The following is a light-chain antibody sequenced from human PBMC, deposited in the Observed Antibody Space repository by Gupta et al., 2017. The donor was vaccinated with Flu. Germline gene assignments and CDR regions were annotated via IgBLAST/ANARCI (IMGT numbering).Light chain of an antibody. CDR1: TGAVISGDY. J-gene: IGLJ2*01. Sequence: TARLTREASTGAVISGDYPYWVQQKTGQAHRTLIYDTSNKNAWTPARFSDSFPGGTAALTLSEAQDEEEAEYYCLLSESGGLVVFGGGTKLTVL. V-gene: IGLV7-46*01. CDR2: DTS. CDR3: LLSESGGLVV.